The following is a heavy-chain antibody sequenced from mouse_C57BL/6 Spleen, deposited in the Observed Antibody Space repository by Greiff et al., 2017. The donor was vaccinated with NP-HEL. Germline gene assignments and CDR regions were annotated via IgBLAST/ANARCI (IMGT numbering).Heavy chain of an antibody. V-gene: IGHV1-22*01. CDR1: GYTFTDYN. Sequence: EVKLMESGPELVKPGASVKMSCKASGYTFTDYNMHWVKQSHGKSLEWIGYINPNNGGTSYNQKFKGKATLTVNKSSSTAYMELRSLTSEDSAVYYCARSGYDWFAYWGQGTLVTVSA. D-gene: IGHD2-2*01. CDR3: ARSGYDWFAY. CDR2: INPNNGGT. J-gene: IGHJ3*01.